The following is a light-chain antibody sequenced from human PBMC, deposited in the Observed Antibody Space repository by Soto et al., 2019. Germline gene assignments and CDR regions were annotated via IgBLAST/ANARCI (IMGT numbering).Light chain of an antibody. CDR3: EDYNNWAVT. CDR2: GAS. CDR1: QSVGSN. Sequence: EIVLISNAAKMSVYGGRVATLSCLASQSVGSNLAWYQQKPGQSPRLLIYGASTRATGIPARFSCSGSGTEFTLYVCGLRSEDLAVYCCEDYNNWAVTDGGGTKVDIK. V-gene: IGKV3-15*01. J-gene: IGKJ4*01.